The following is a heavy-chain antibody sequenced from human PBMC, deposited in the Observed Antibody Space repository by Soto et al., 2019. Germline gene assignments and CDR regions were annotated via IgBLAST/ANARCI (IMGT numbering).Heavy chain of an antibody. CDR1: GYTNTSYG. D-gene: IGHD3-10*01. J-gene: IGHJ6*03. CDR3: ARVGRLDYYGSGSYYTGKYYYYMDV. CDR2: ISAYNGNT. V-gene: IGHV1-18*01. Sequence: ASVKVCCKASGYTNTSYGISWVRQAPGQGLEWMGWISAYNGNTNYAQKLQGRVTMTTDTSTSTAYMELRSLRSDDTAVYYCARVGRLDYYGSGSYYTGKYYYYMDVWGKGTTVTVSS.